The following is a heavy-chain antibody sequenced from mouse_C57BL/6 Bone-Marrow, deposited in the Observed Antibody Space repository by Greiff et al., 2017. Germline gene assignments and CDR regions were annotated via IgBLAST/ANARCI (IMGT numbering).Heavy chain of an antibody. V-gene: IGHV1-55*01. CDR3: ARSAYDIRRGFYYAMDY. D-gene: IGHD2-3*01. J-gene: IGHJ4*01. CDR2: IYPGSGST. Sequence: VQLQQPGAELVKPGASVKMSCKASGYTFTSYWLTWVKQRPGQGLEWIGDIYPGSGSTNYNEKFKSKATLTVATSSSTAYMQLSSLTSEDSAVYYCARSAYDIRRGFYYAMDYWGQGTSVTVSS. CDR1: GYTFTSYW.